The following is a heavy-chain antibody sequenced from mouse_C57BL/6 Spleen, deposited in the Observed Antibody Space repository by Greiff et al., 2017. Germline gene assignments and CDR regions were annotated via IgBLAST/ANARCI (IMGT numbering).Heavy chain of an antibody. J-gene: IGHJ3*01. CDR1: GFNITDYS. D-gene: IGHD5-1-1*01. CDR2: FDPDDGDT. CDR3: TTVCNDKYAGFAY. V-gene: IGHV14-1*01. Sequence: EVQLQQSGAGLVKPGASVKLSCTASGFNITDYSMHWVKQKPEQGLEWIGSFDPDDGDTESAPQFQGKATLTADTSSNTAYLQLSSLTSEDTAVYYGTTVCNDKYAGFAYWGQGTMVTVSA.